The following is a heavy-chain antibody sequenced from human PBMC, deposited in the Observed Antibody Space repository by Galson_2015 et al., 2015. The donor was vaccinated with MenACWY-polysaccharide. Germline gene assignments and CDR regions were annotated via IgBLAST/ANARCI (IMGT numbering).Heavy chain of an antibody. J-gene: IGHJ2*01. V-gene: IGHV3-11*01. CDR1: GFTFSDYY. D-gene: IGHD2-21*02. CDR3: ARDPNCGGDCHYWYFDL. Sequence: SLRLSCAASGFTFSDYYMSWIRQAPGKGLEWVSYISSSGSTIYYADSVKGRFTISRDNAKNSLYLQMNSLRAEDTAVYYCARDPNCGGDCHYWYFDLWGRGTLVTVSS. CDR2: ISSSGSTI.